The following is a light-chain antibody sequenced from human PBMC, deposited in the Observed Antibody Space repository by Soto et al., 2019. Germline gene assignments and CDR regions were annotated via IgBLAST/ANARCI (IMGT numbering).Light chain of an antibody. Sequence: QTVVTQEPSFSVSPGGTVTLTCALRSGSVSTNNYPSWCQQTPGQPPRTLSFRTNTRSSGVPDRFSGSIIGSKAALTITGAQADYESDYYCVLYMGRGIWVFGGGTKLTVL. CDR1: SGSVSTNNY. CDR3: VLYMGRGIWV. V-gene: IGLV8-61*01. CDR2: RTN. J-gene: IGLJ3*02.